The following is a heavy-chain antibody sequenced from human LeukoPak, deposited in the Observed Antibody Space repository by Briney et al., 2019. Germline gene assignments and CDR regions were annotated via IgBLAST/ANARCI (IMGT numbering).Heavy chain of an antibody. CDR1: GSAFSSYG. CDR2: ISGYNDNT. V-gene: IGHV1-18*01. Sequence: ASVKVSCKTSGSAFSSYGISWGRQAPGQGLEWMGWISGYNDNTDYAQKFQGRLTVSTETSTGTAYMELRSLRSDDTAVYYCARDQYDLVYYYDYWGHGTLVSVSS. J-gene: IGHJ4*01. D-gene: IGHD2-8*01. CDR3: ARDQYDLVYYYDY.